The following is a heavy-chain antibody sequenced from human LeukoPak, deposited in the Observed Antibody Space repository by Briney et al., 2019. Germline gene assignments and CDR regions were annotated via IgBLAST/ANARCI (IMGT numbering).Heavy chain of an antibody. Sequence: PGGSLRLSCAASGFTFTTYSINWVRQAPGKGLEWVSYISSSSTIYYADSVKGRFTISRDNAKNSLYLQMNSLRAEDTAAYYCARGSYGDYYFDYWGQGTLVTVSS. CDR2: ISSSSTI. D-gene: IGHD4-17*01. V-gene: IGHV3-48*01. CDR1: GFTFTTYS. J-gene: IGHJ4*02. CDR3: ARGSYGDYYFDY.